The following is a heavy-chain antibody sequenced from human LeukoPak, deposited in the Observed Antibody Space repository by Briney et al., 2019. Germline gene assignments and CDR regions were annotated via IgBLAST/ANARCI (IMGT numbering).Heavy chain of an antibody. D-gene: IGHD1-26*01. CDR1: GFTFSRNG. CDR3: GKDGGGTDFDY. J-gene: IGHJ4*02. V-gene: IGHV3-30*18. Sequence: GSSLRLSCAVSGFTFSRNGMQCVRQAPGKGLEGVTFISYAGSNEYYADAVNGRLAIFRDNSKSTVYLQMNCCRAEGTAVYYCGKDGGGTDFDYWGQGTLVTVSS. CDR2: ISYAGSNE.